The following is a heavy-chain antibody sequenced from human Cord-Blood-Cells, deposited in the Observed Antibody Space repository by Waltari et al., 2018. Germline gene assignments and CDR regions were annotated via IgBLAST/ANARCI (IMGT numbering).Heavy chain of an antibody. V-gene: IGHV3-21*01. CDR3: ARVRSGSYYFDY. CDR1: GFTFSSDS. CDR2: ISSSSSYI. Sequence: EVQLVESGGGLVKPGGSLRLSCAAPGFTFSSDSMNWVRQAPGKGLEWVSSISSSSSYIYYADSVKGRFTISRDNAKNSLYLQMNSLRAEDTAVYYCARVRSGSYYFDYWGQGTLVTVSS. J-gene: IGHJ4*02. D-gene: IGHD1-26*01.